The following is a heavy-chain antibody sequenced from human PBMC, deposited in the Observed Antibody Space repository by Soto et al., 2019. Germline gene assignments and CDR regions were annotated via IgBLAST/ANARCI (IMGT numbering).Heavy chain of an antibody. CDR2: IIPIFGTA. CDR3: AIYTGVVPAAIPYYYGMDV. J-gene: IGHJ6*02. D-gene: IGHD2-2*01. V-gene: IGHV1-69*01. Sequence: VQLVQSGAEVKKPGSSVKVSCKASGGTFSSYAISWVRQAPGQGLEWMGGIIPIFGTANYAQKFQGRVTITADESTSTAYMELSSLRSEDTAVYYCAIYTGVVPAAIPYYYGMDVWGQGTTVTVSS. CDR1: GGTFSSYA.